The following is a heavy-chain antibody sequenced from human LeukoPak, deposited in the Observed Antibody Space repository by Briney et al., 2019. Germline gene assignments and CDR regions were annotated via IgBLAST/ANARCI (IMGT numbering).Heavy chain of an antibody. V-gene: IGHV1-18*01. CDR3: ARVGYYGDYGRVHDY. Sequence: ASVKVSCKASGYTFTSYGISWVRQAPGQGLEWMGWISAYNGNTYYAQKLQGRVTMTTDTSTSTAYMELRSLRSDDTAVYYCARVGYYGDYGRVHDYWGQGTLVTVSS. CDR2: ISAYNGNT. D-gene: IGHD4-17*01. J-gene: IGHJ4*02. CDR1: GYTFTSYG.